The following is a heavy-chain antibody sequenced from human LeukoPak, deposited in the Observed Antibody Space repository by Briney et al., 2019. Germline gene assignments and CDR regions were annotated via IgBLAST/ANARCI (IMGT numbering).Heavy chain of an antibody. J-gene: IGHJ4*02. Sequence: KGLEWIGRIYTSGTINYNPSLESRLTMSLDTSKNQISLRLSSVTAADTGVYYCARKDGDFWGQGTLVTVSS. CDR3: ARKDGDF. V-gene: IGHV4-4*07. CDR2: IYTSGTI.